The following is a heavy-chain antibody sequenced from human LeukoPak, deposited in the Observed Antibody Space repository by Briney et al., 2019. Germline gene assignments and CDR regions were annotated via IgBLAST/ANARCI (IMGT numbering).Heavy chain of an antibody. D-gene: IGHD1-14*01. V-gene: IGHV3-23*01. CDR1: GFTFNTYA. Sequence: PGGSLRLSCAASGFTFNTYAMSWVRQAPGKGLEWVSAISDSGGRTYYADSVKGRFTVSRDNSKNTLYLQLNSLRAEDTAVYYCAKRPPFDYWGQGTLVTVSP. CDR2: ISDSGGRT. J-gene: IGHJ4*02. CDR3: AKRPPFDY.